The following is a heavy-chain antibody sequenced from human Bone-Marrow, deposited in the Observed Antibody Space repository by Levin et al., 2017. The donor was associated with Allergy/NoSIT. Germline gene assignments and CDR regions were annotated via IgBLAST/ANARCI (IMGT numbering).Heavy chain of an antibody. V-gene: IGHV3-66*01. Sequence: GGSLRLSCAASGFTVSSNYMSWVRQAPGKGLEWVSVIYSGGSTYYADSVKGRFTISRDNSKNTLYLQMNSLRAEDTAVYYCARDPGGYCSSTSCSTIETWGQGTLVTVSS. CDR1: GFTVSSNY. CDR2: IYSGGST. D-gene: IGHD2-2*01. CDR3: ARDPGGYCSSTSCSTIET. J-gene: IGHJ4*02.